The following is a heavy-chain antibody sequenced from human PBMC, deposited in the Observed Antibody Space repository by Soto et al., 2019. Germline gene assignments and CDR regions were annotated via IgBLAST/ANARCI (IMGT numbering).Heavy chain of an antibody. V-gene: IGHV1-8*01. CDR1: AYTFTSYD. Sequence: ASVKVSCKAAAYTFTSYDINWVRQATGQDFEWMGWMNPNNGNTAYAQKFQGRVTMTRDTSKSTAFMELSSLTSEDTAVYYCARGPRNWGVDYWGQGTMVTVSS. CDR2: MNPNNGNT. J-gene: IGHJ4*02. D-gene: IGHD7-27*01. CDR3: ARGPRNWGVDY.